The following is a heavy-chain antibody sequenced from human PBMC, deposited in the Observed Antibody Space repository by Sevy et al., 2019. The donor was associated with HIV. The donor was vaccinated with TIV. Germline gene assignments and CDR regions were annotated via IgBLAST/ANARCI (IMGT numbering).Heavy chain of an antibody. CDR1: GFTFSSYA. J-gene: IGHJ1*01. CDR2: ISASGGST. V-gene: IGHV3-23*01. D-gene: IGHD5-18*01. Sequence: GGSLRLSCAASGFTFSSYAMSWVRQAPGKGLEWVSAISASGGSTYYADSVKGRFTISRDNSKNTLYLQMNSLRAEDTDVYYCAKDRLRLLEYFQHWGQGTLVTVSS. CDR3: AKDRLRLLEYFQH.